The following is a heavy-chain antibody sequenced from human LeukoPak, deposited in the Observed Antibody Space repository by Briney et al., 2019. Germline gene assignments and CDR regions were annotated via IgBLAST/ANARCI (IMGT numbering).Heavy chain of an antibody. Sequence: ASVKVSCKASGGTFSSYAISWVRQAPGQGLEWMGGIIPIFGTANYAQKFHGRVTITADKSTSTAYMELSSLRSEDTAVYYCARDDTSGFDYWGQGTLVTVSS. CDR2: IIPIFGTA. J-gene: IGHJ4*02. D-gene: IGHD6-19*01. CDR3: ARDDTSGFDY. CDR1: GGTFSSYA. V-gene: IGHV1-69*06.